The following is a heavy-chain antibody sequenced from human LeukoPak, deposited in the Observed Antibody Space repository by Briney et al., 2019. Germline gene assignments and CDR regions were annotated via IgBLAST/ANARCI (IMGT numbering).Heavy chain of an antibody. J-gene: IGHJ4*02. CDR3: AKDDGTVTIGTFDY. V-gene: IGHV3-7*01. CDR2: IRQDGSEK. D-gene: IGHD4-17*01. Sequence: GGSLRLSCAASGFTFSSYWMTWVRQAPGKGLEWVANIRQDGSEKYYVDSVKGRFTISRDNAKNSLYLQMNSLRAEDTAVYYCAKDDGTVTIGTFDYWGQGTLVTVSS. CDR1: GFTFSSYW.